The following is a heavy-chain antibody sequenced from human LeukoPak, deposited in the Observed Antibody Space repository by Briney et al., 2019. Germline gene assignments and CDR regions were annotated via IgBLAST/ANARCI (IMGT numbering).Heavy chain of an antibody. V-gene: IGHV3-66*01. CDR3: ARGGKLEPTALAS. Sequence: PGGSLRLSCAASGFTVSSNYMSWVRQAPGKGLEWVSVIYSGGSTYYADSVKGRFTISRDNANRMLSLHINSLRVEDSAIYYCARGGKLEPTALASWGQGSLVVVSS. D-gene: IGHD2-21*02. CDR1: GFTVSSNY. CDR2: IYSGGST. J-gene: IGHJ5*02.